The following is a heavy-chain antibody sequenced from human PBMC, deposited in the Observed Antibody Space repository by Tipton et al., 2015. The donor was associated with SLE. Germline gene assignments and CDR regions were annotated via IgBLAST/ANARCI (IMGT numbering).Heavy chain of an antibody. V-gene: IGHV4-59*11. Sequence: TLSLTCTVSGGSISSHYWSWIRQPPGKRLEWIGHAHSSGSTFYNPSLKSRVSISMDTSKNQVSLRMTSVTAADTAVYYCATSGYDFLNWFDPWGQGTPVTVSS. CDR1: GGSISSHY. CDR3: ATSGYDFLNWFDP. D-gene: IGHD5-12*01. J-gene: IGHJ5*02. CDR2: AHSSGST.